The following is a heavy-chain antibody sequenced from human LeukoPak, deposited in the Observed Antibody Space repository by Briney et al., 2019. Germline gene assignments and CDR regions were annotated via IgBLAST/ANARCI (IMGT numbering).Heavy chain of an antibody. CDR1: GFTFSSYW. CDR3: AKDGFLWFGELLSEPRYFDY. CDR2: INNDGSST. J-gene: IGHJ4*02. D-gene: IGHD3-10*01. Sequence: GGSLRLSCAASGFTFSSYWMHWVRHAPGKGLVWVSHINNDGSSTTYADSVKGRFTISRDNAKNTLYLQMNSLRAEDTAVYYCAKDGFLWFGELLSEPRYFDYWGQGTLVTVSS. V-gene: IGHV3-74*01.